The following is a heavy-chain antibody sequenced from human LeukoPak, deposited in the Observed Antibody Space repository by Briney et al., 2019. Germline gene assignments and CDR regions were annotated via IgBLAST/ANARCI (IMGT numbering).Heavy chain of an antibody. J-gene: IGHJ6*02. Sequence: GGSLRLSCAASGFTFSTYWMSWVRQAPGKGLEWVAILNEDGSVKYYVDSVKGRFTISRDNAKNSLHLQMHSLRAEDTAVYYCARHVSGVYGMDVWGQGTTVTVSS. CDR3: ARHVSGVYGMDV. V-gene: IGHV3-7*02. D-gene: IGHD3-16*01. CDR1: GFTFSTYW. CDR2: LNEDGSVK.